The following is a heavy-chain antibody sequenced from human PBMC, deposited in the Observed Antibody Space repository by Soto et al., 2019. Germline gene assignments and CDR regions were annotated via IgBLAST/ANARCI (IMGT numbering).Heavy chain of an antibody. J-gene: IGHJ5*02. D-gene: IGHD3-9*01. CDR3: ARVDDILAGRGWFDP. V-gene: IGHV4-38-2*01. CDR1: GYSIGRGYY. Sequence: SETLSLTCVFSGYSIGRGYYWGWMRQPPGKGLEWIGSMYQSGRTNYNPSLESRVSLSIDTSKNQFSLNLTSVTAADTAVYYCARVDDILAGRGWFDPWGQGTLVTVSS. CDR2: MYQSGRT.